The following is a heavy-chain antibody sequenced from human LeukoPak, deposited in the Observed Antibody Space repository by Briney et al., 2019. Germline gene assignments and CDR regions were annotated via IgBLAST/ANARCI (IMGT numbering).Heavy chain of an antibody. D-gene: IGHD1-26*01. J-gene: IGHJ3*02. V-gene: IGHV3-21*01. CDR3: ARDPVGAIVGDAFDI. CDR2: ISSSSSYI. Sequence: GGSLSLSCAASGFTFSSYSMNWVRQAPGKGLEWVSSISSSSSYIYYADSVKGRFTISRDNAKNSLYLQMNSLRAEDTAVYYCARDPVGAIVGDAFDIWGQGTMVTVSS. CDR1: GFTFSSYS.